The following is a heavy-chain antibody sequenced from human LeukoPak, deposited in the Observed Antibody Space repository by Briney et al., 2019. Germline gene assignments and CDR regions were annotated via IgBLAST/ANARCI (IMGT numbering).Heavy chain of an antibody. CDR3: ATAHFDYYDSSGYP. Sequence: GASVKVSCKASGYTFTSYGISWVRQAPGQGLEWMGRIIPILGIANYAQKFQGRVTITADKSTSTAYMELSSLRSEDTAVYYCATAHFDYYDSSGYPWGQGTLVTVSS. J-gene: IGHJ5*02. CDR1: GYTFTSYG. CDR2: IIPILGIA. V-gene: IGHV1-69*04. D-gene: IGHD3-22*01.